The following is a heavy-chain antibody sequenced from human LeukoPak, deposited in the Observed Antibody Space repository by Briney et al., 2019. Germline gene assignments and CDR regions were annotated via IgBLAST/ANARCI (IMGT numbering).Heavy chain of an antibody. D-gene: IGHD3-22*01. CDR1: GGSISRSAYY. V-gene: IGHV4-39*07. Sequence: SETLSLTCTVSGGSISRSAYYWGWLPQPPGKGLEWIGTIYYSGSTYYNPSLKSRVTISVDTSKNQFSLKLSSVTAANTAVYYCARGWKYDNSGYFSGYWGQGTLVTVSS. J-gene: IGHJ4*02. CDR2: IYYSGST. CDR3: ARGWKYDNSGYFSGY.